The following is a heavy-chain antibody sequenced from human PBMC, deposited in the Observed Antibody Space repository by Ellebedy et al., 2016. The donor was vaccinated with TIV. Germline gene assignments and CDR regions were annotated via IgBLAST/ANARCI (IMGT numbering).Heavy chain of an antibody. D-gene: IGHD6-19*01. CDR2: IYIGGST. V-gene: IGHV3-66*01. Sequence: LSLTCAASGFTVSSNYMSWVRQAPGKGLEWVSVIYIGGSTYYADSVKGRFTISRDNSKNTLYLQMNSLRAEDTAVYYCARDGSGWDTEHYFDSWGQGTLVTVSS. CDR1: GFTVSSNY. J-gene: IGHJ4*02. CDR3: ARDGSGWDTEHYFDS.